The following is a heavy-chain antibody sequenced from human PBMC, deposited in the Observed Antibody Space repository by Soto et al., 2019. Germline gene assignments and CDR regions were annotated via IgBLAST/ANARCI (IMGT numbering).Heavy chain of an antibody. J-gene: IGHJ4*02. Sequence: PGGSLRLSCAASGFTFSSYGMHWFRQAPGKGLEWVAVIWYDGSNKYYADSVKGRFTISRDNSKNTLYLQMNSLRAEDTAVYYCASEEWELSYFDYWGQGTLVTVSS. D-gene: IGHD1-26*01. CDR1: GFTFSSYG. CDR3: ASEEWELSYFDY. V-gene: IGHV3-33*01. CDR2: IWYDGSNK.